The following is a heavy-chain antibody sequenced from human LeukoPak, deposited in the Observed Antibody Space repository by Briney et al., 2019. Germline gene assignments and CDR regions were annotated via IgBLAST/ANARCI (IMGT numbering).Heavy chain of an antibody. D-gene: IGHD3-22*01. CDR3: ARGDVAYYYDSSGYYYPDYYYGMDV. CDR1: GGSFSGYY. V-gene: IGHV4-34*01. CDR2: INHSGST. Sequence: SETLSLTCAVYGGSFSGYYWSWIRQPPGKGLEWIGEINHSGSTNYNPSLKSRVTISVDTSKNQFSPKLSSVTAADTAVYYCARGDVAYYYDSSGYYYPDYYYGMDVWGQGTTVTVSS. J-gene: IGHJ6*02.